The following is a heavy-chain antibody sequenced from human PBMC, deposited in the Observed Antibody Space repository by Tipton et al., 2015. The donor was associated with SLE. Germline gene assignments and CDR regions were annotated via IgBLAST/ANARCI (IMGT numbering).Heavy chain of an antibody. CDR3: ARYFYDSSGVCLFDL. D-gene: IGHD3-22*01. V-gene: IGHV4-39*07. J-gene: IGHJ4*02. CDR1: GGSISSSSYY. CDR2: ISYSGAT. Sequence: TLSLTCTVSGGSISSSSYYWGWIRQPPGKGLEWIGSISYSGATYYNPSLKSRVIISLDTSRNHFSLKPTSVTSADTAVYYCARYFYDSSGVCLFDLWGQGTLVTVSS.